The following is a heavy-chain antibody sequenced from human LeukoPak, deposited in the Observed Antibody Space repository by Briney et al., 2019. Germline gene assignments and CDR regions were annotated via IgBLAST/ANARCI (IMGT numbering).Heavy chain of an antibody. V-gene: IGHV3-21*01. CDR3: ARVGLAAAGPNFFDY. CDR2: ISSSSSYI. CDR1: GFTFSSQS. J-gene: IGHJ4*02. D-gene: IGHD6-13*01. Sequence: PGGSLRLSCASSGFTFSSQSMNWVRQAPGKGLEGVSSISSSSSYIYYADSVKGRFSISRDNDQNSLYLQMNSLRAEDTAVYYCARVGLAAAGPNFFDYWGQGTLVTVSS.